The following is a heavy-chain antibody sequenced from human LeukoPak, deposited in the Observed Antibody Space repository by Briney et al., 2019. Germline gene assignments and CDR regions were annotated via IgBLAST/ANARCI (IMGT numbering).Heavy chain of an antibody. CDR3: ARDYYDSSGYHAFDL. CDR1: GGSISSYY. Sequence: SETLSLTCTVSGGSISSYYWSWIRQPPGKGLEWIGYIYYSGSTNYNPSLKSRVTISVDTSKNQFSLKLSSVTAADTAVYYCARDYYDSSGYHAFDLWPQGTMVTVSS. V-gene: IGHV4-59*12. J-gene: IGHJ3*01. CDR2: IYYSGST. D-gene: IGHD3-22*01.